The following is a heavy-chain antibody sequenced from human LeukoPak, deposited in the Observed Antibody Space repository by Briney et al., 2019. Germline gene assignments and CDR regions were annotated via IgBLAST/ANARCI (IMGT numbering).Heavy chain of an antibody. V-gene: IGHV3-53*01. CDR2: IDSDGNT. CDR3: ARGLHDLWRGHMGY. Sequence: GGSLRLSCAASGFTVNNNYMTWVRQAPGKGLDWVSVIDSDGNTYYADSVMGRFSISRDNSKNMVILQMNSLRAEDTAVYYCARGLHDLWRGHMGYWGQGTLVTVSS. CDR1: GFTVNNNY. D-gene: IGHD3-3*01. J-gene: IGHJ4*02.